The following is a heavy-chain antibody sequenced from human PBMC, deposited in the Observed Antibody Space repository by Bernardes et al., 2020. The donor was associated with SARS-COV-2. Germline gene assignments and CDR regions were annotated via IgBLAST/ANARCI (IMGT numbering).Heavy chain of an antibody. CDR1: GFTFSTCD. Sequence: GGSLRLSCAASGFTFSTCDMHWVRQGKGKGLEWVSAIGTAGDTYYPGSVKGRFTISRENAKNSLYLQMNSLRAGDTAVYYRVRGLAGDDAFDMWGQGTMVTVSS. V-gene: IGHV3-13*01. CDR2: IGTAGDT. D-gene: IGHD6-19*01. J-gene: IGHJ3*02. CDR3: VRGLAGDDAFDM.